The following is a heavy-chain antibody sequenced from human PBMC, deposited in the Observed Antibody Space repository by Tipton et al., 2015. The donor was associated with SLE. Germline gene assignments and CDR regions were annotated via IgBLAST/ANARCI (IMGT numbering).Heavy chain of an antibody. CDR3: ARGLWGGSYRQYYFDY. Sequence: TLSLTCTVSGGSISSHYWSWIRQPPGKGLEWIGSIYYSGSTYYNPSLKSRVTISVDTSKNQFSLKLSSVTAADTAVYYCARGLWGGSYRQYYFDYWGQGTLVTVSS. D-gene: IGHD3-16*02. CDR1: GGSISSHY. CDR2: IYYSGST. V-gene: IGHV4-59*11. J-gene: IGHJ4*02.